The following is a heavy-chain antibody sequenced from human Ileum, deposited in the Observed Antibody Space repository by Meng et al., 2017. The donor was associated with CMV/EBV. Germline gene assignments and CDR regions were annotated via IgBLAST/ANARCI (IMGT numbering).Heavy chain of an antibody. V-gene: IGHV4-34*01. D-gene: IGHD3-3*01. CDR1: NNCFSTYQ. J-gene: IGHJ4*02. Sequence: HVPLPRWCSGSVNTYETVSLVFACHNNCFSTYQLPWVRQSPGNELDWIGEIKNRGTNNYNPSLKSPVTISIDTSRNHFSLTLTSMTSADTAVYYCARASPQRRFLSYWGQGTLVTVSS. CDR3: ARASPQRRFLSY. CDR2: IKNRGTN.